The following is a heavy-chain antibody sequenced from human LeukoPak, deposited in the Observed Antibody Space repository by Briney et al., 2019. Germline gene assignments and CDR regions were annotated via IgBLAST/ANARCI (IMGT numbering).Heavy chain of an antibody. J-gene: IGHJ4*02. D-gene: IGHD4-11*01. CDR1: GGSISGYY. CDR2: IYYSGST. CDR3: ARLRGNYFPDY. Sequence: SETLSLTCAVSGGSISGYYWSWIRQPPGKGLEWIGYIYYSGSTNYNPSLKSRIAISVDTSKNLFSPKLSSVTAADTALYYCARLRGNYFPDYWGQGTLVTVSS. V-gene: IGHV4-59*01.